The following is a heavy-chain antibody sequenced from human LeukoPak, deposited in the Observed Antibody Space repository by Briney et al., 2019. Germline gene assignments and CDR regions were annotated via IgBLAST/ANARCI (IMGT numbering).Heavy chain of an antibody. CDR1: GGSNSSGDYY. V-gene: IGHV4-30-4*01. CDR2: IYYSGST. D-gene: IGHD4-17*01. CDR3: AREGADYGDSIAPFDY. Sequence: NPSQTLSLTCTVSGGSNSSGDYYWSWIRQPPGKGLEWIGYIYYSGSTYYNPSLKSRVTISVDTSKNQFSLKLSSVTAADTAVYYCAREGADYGDSIAPFDYWGQGTLVTVSS. J-gene: IGHJ4*02.